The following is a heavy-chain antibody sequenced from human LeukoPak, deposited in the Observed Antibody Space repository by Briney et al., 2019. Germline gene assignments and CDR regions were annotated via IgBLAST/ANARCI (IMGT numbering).Heavy chain of an antibody. J-gene: IGHJ4*02. D-gene: IGHD6-13*01. CDR2: INPNSGGT. V-gene: IGHV1-2*02. CDR1: GYTFTGYY. CDR3: ARAIPGYSSSWYSNY. Sequence: WASVKVSCKASGYTFTGYYMHWVRQAPGQGLEWMGWINPNSGGTNYAQKFQGRVTMTRDTSISTAYMELSRLRSDDTAVYYCARAIPGYSSSWYSNYWGQGTLVTVSS.